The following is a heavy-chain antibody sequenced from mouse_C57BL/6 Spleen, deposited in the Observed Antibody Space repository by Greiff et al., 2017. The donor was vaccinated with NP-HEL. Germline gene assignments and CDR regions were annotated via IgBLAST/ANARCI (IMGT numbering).Heavy chain of an antibody. V-gene: IGHV1-52*01. CDR3: AKIYYGTNWYFDV. D-gene: IGHD2-1*01. CDR1: GYTFTSYW. Sequence: QVQLKQPGAELVRPGSSVKLSCKASGYTFTSYWMHWVKQRPIQGLEWIGNIDPSDSETHYNQKFKDKATLTVDKSSSTAYMQLSSLTSEDSAVYYCAKIYYGTNWYFDVWGTGTTVTVSS. CDR2: IDPSDSET. J-gene: IGHJ1*03.